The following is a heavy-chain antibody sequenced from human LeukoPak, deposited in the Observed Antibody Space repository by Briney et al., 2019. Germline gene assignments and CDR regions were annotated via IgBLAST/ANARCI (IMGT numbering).Heavy chain of an antibody. J-gene: IGHJ4*02. D-gene: IGHD3-9*01. CDR2: IRYDGSNK. V-gene: IGHV3-30*02. Sequence: PGGSLRLFCAASGFTFSSYGMHWVRQAPGKGLEWVAFIRYDGSNKYYADSVKGRFTISRDNSKNTLYLQMNSLRAEDTAVYYCAKDGRYFDWLFPLDYWGQGTLVTVSS. CDR3: AKDGRYFDWLFPLDY. CDR1: GFTFSSYG.